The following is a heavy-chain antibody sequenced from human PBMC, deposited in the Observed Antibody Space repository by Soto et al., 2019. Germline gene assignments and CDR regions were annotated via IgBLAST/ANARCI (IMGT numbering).Heavy chain of an antibody. CDR2: ISGSGGST. D-gene: IGHD3-3*01. J-gene: IGHJ6*02. Sequence: GGSLRLSCAASGFTFSNYAMSWVRQAPGKGLEWVSGISGSGGSTYYADSVKGRFTISRDNSKNTLYLQMNSLRAEDTAVYYCAKESITIFGVVAHGMDVWGQGTTVTVSS. V-gene: IGHV3-23*01. CDR1: GFTFSNYA. CDR3: AKESITIFGVVAHGMDV.